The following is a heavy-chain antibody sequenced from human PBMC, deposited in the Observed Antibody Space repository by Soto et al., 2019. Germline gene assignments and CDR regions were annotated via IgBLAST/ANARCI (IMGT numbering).Heavy chain of an antibody. CDR3: ARARWYDAFDV. V-gene: IGHV4-38-2*01. Sequence: PSETLSLTCAVSGFFISSGNYWGWIRKPPGKGLEWIGSIFHVGNTYYNPSLKSRVTISVDMSENQFSLKLNSVTAADTAVYYCARARWYDAFDVWGQGTVVTVSS. CDR1: GFFISSGNY. D-gene: IGHD2-15*01. CDR2: IFHVGNT. J-gene: IGHJ3*01.